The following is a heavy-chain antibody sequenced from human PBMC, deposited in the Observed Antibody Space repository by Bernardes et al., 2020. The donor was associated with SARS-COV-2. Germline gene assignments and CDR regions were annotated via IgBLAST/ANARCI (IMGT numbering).Heavy chain of an antibody. CDR3: ARKAGHDYGMDV. J-gene: IGHJ6*02. CDR1: GFTLRSYW. Sequence: GGLLRRSGAASGFTLRSYWMHWVRQAPGGGLEWISRINRDGSNRIYADSVKGRFTISSDSSKNTLYLQMNSLRVEDTGVYYCARKAGHDYGMDVWGQGTTVAVSS. V-gene: IGHV3-74*01. CDR2: INRDGSNR. D-gene: IGHD3-10*01.